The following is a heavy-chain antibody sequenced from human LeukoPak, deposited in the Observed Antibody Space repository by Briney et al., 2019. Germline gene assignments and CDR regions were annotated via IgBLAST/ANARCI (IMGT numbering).Heavy chain of an antibody. CDR1: GYTFTGYY. J-gene: IGHJ5*02. CDR3: AREGWSDP. Sequence: ASVKVSFKASGYTFTGYYMHWVRQAPGQGLEWMGWINTNTGNPTYAQGFTGRFVFSLDTSVSTAYLQIRSLKAEDTAVYYCAREGWSDPWGQGTLVTVSS. V-gene: IGHV7-4-1*02. CDR2: INTNTGNP.